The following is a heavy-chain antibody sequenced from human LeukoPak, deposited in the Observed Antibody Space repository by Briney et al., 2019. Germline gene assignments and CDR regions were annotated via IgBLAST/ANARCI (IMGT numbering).Heavy chain of an antibody. CDR2: IYTSGSH. CDR3: TRGSGRYCSGGSCPRNNHRLIGWFDP. D-gene: IGHD2-15*01. Sequence: PSETLSLTCAVYGGSISSYYWSWIRQTAGKGLEWIGHIYTSGSHNYNTSLKSRATISVDKSKNQFSLKLSSVTAADRAVYYCTRGSGRYCSGGSCPRNNHRLIGWFDPWGQGTLVTVSS. V-gene: IGHV4-59*10. CDR1: GGSISSYY. J-gene: IGHJ5*02.